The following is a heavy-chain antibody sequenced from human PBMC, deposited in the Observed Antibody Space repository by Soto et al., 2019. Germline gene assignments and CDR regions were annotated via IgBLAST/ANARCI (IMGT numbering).Heavy chain of an antibody. J-gene: IGHJ3*02. V-gene: IGHV3-11*01. CDR3: APYCSSTSCYTGAFDI. CDR2: ISSSGSTI. Sequence: PGGSLRLSCAASGFTFSDYYMSWIRQAPGKGLEWVSYISSSGSTIYYADSVKGRFTISRDNAKNSLYLQMNSLRAEDTAVYYCAPYCSSTSCYTGAFDIWGQGTMVTVS. D-gene: IGHD2-2*02. CDR1: GFTFSDYY.